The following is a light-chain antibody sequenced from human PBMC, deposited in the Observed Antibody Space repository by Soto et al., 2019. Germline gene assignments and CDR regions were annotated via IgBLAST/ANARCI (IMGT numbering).Light chain of an antibody. J-gene: IGKJ1*01. Sequence: EIVLTQSPGTLSLSPGERATLSCRASQSVSSNYLAWYQQQKPGQAPRLLIYGASIRAAGVPDRFSGSGSGTDFTLAISRLEPEDFVVYYCQQYNNWPPGTFGQGTKVEIK. CDR2: GAS. V-gene: IGKV3-20*01. CDR3: QQYNNWPPGT. CDR1: QSVSSNY.